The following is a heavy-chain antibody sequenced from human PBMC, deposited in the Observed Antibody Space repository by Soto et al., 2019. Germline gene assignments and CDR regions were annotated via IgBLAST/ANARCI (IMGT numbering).Heavy chain of an antibody. Sequence: QVQLVQSGAEVKKPGSSVKVSCKASGGTFSRYRITWVRQAPGHGLEWIGRIIPILGIASYAQKFQGRVTITADESTSTAYMELSSLRSDDTAVYYCAREDRDRETGLVPAAIDGMDVWGQGTTVTVSS. CDR2: IIPILGIA. CDR1: GGTFSRYR. D-gene: IGHD2-2*01. J-gene: IGHJ6*02. V-gene: IGHV1-69*15. CDR3: AREDRDRETGLVPAAIDGMDV.